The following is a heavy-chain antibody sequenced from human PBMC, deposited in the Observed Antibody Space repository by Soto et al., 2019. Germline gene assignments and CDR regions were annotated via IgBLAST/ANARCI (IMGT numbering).Heavy chain of an antibody. CDR1: GFTFNNYA. D-gene: IGHD5-18*01. CDR3: ARDAQLWSHSDY. J-gene: IGHJ4*02. V-gene: IGHV3-23*01. CDR2: ISGSGHDK. Sequence: GGSLRLSCVGSGFTFNNYAMSWVRQAPCKGLEWVSGISGSGHDKHYGDSVKGRFTISRDNPKNTLFLQMSSLGAEDAAVYYCARDAQLWSHSDYWGQGSLVTVSS.